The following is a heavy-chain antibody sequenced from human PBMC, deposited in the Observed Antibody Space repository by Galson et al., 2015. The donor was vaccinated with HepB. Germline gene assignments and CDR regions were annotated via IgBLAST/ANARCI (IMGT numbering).Heavy chain of an antibody. CDR1: GGPFSTYA. Sequence: SVKVSCKASGGPFSTYAISWVRQAPGQGLEWMGGIIPILAIPKNAQKFQGRITITADKSTSTAYMELSSLRSEDTAVFYCARAIGGNCYSETDCYTPDYWGQGTLVTVPS. CDR2: IIPILAIP. D-gene: IGHD2-15*01. V-gene: IGHV1-69*10. CDR3: ARAIGGNCYSETDCYTPDY. J-gene: IGHJ4*02.